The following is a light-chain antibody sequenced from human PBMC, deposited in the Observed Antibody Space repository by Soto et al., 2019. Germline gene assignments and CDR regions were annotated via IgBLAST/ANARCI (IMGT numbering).Light chain of an antibody. CDR3: QVWDSSSDHYV. Sequence: SYELTQPPSVSVAPGQTARITCGGNNIGRKSVHWYQQKPGQAPVLVVYDDTDRPSGIPGRFSGSNSGNTAALTISRVEAGDEADYYCQVWDSSSDHYVFGTGTKVTVL. CDR1: NIGRKS. V-gene: IGLV3-21*02. J-gene: IGLJ1*01. CDR2: DDT.